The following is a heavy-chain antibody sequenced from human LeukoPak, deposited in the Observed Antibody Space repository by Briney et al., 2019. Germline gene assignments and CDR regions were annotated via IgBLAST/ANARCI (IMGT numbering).Heavy chain of an antibody. Sequence: SETLSLTCAVYGGSFSGYYWSWIRQPPGKGLEWIGEINHSGSTNYNPSLKSRVTISVDTSKNQFSLKLSSVTAADTAVYYCASYGEDVWGKGTTVTISS. CDR3: ASYGEDV. CDR2: INHSGST. V-gene: IGHV4-34*01. J-gene: IGHJ6*04. D-gene: IGHD3-10*01. CDR1: GGSFSGYY.